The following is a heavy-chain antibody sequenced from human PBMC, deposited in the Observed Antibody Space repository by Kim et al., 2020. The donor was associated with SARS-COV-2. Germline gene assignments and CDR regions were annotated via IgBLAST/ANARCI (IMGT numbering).Heavy chain of an antibody. D-gene: IGHD2-15*01. J-gene: IGHJ1*01. Sequence: GGSLRLSCAASGFTFSSYAMSWVRQSPGKGLEWVSALSGDGRNTYFADSVKGRFTISRDNSKNTVHLQMNSLSAEATALFHFAKYVASGVYFYEY. CDR2: LSGDGRNT. CDR3: AKYVASGVYFYEY. CDR1: GFTFSSYA. V-gene: IGHV3-23*01.